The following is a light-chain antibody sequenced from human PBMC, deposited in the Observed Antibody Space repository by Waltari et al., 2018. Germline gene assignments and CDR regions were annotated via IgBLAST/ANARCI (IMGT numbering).Light chain of an antibody. V-gene: IGLV1-36*01. CDR1: APHLRFNA. J-gene: IGLJ2*01. CDR3: AVWDSDLNALL. CDR2: NNR. Sequence: QSLLTQTHSMSEAPGQTVVISSSGTAPHLRFNAFPWYQQVPRMAPKLLIFNNRVQSSGVPDRFSGTKFPASASLTISGLQPDDEATYYCAVWDSDLNALLFGGGTALTVL.